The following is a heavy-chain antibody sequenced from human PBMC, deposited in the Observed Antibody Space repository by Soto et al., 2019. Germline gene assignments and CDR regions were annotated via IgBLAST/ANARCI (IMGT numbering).Heavy chain of an antibody. V-gene: IGHV3-64*07. CDR1: GFTFSNYK. J-gene: IGHJ6*03. CDR3: GRRGYGSRWPTVNMDV. D-gene: IGHD6-13*01. Sequence: EAQLVESGGGLVQPGGSLRLSCAASGFTFSNYKMHWVRQDPGKGLDYDSGISNTGAHTYYADYVKGRFTISSDNSQNTQHLQMGSSTAEDMARYYCGRRGYGSRWPTVNMDVWGKGTTVTVSS. CDR2: ISNTGAHT.